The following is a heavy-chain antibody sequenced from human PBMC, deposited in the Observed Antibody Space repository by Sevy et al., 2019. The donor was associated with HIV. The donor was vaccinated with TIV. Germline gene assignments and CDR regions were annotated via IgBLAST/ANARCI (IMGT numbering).Heavy chain of an antibody. Sequence: GGSLRLSCAASGFTFSSYAMSWVRQAPGKGLEWVSAISGSGSSTYYADSVKGRFTISRDNSKNTLYLQMNSLRAEDTAVYYCAKVPAMVRGVIVPKYYFDYWGQGTLVTVSS. V-gene: IGHV3-23*01. D-gene: IGHD3-10*01. J-gene: IGHJ4*02. CDR2: ISGSGSST. CDR1: GFTFSSYA. CDR3: AKVPAMVRGVIVPKYYFDY.